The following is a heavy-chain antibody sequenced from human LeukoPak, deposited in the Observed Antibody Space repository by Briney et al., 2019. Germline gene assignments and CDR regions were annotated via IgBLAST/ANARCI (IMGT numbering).Heavy chain of an antibody. D-gene: IGHD4-17*01. V-gene: IGHV3-30*04. CDR3: ARPPYGDPYYFYYYMDV. CDR1: GFTFSSYG. J-gene: IGHJ6*03. Sequence: KPGRSLRLSCAASGFTFSSYGMHWVRQAPGKELEWVAVISSDGSNKYYADSVKGRFTISRDNLKNTLYLQMNSLRPEDTAVYYCARPPYGDPYYFYYYMDVWGKGTTVTVSS. CDR2: ISSDGSNK.